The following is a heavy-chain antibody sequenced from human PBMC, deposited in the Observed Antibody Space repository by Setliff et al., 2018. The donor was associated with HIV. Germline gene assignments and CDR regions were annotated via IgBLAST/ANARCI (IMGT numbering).Heavy chain of an antibody. CDR2: ISHSGST. CDR3: ASPWLPIAAAGTGLSFDY. J-gene: IGHJ4*02. D-gene: IGHD6-13*01. V-gene: IGHV4-34*10. CDR1: GGPSSGY. Sequence: ASETLSLTCAVYGGPSSGYWSWVRQSPGKGLEWIGEISHSGSTNYNLSLKSRFTISRDNAKNSLYLQMNSLRAEDTAVYYCASPWLPIAAAGTGLSFDYWGQGTLVTVSS.